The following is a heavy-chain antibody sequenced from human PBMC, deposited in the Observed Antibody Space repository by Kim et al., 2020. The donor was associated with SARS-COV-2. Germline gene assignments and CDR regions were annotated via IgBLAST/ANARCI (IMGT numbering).Heavy chain of an antibody. CDR1: GGSIRSGGKF. D-gene: IGHD2-2*01. Sequence: TLSLTCTVSGGSIRSGGKFWTWIRQHPAQGLVWIGYITYSGNSHYSPSLRSRVSISLQTSENQFSLELTSVTAADTAVYYCARGQPLDYWGQGILVTV. CDR3: ARGQPLDY. CDR2: ITYSGNS. V-gene: IGHV4-31*03. J-gene: IGHJ4*02.